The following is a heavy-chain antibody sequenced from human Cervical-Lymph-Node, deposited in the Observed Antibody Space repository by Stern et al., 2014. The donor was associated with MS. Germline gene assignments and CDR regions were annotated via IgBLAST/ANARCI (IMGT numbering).Heavy chain of an antibody. V-gene: IGHV1-46*01. CDR3: ARFEGGSWYHGALDY. Sequence: VQLVESGAEVKKPGASVKVSCKASGYTFTSYYMHWVRQAPGQGLEWMGIINPSGGSTSYAQKFQGRVTMTRDTSTSTVYMELSSLRSEDTAVYYCARFEGGSWYHGALDYWGQGTLVTVSS. CDR1: GYTFTSYY. D-gene: IGHD6-13*01. J-gene: IGHJ4*02. CDR2: INPSGGST.